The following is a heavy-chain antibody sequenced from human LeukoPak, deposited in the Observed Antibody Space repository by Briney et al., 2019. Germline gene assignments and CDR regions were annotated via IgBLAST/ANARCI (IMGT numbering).Heavy chain of an antibody. V-gene: IGHV3-48*02. CDR1: GFTFNTYA. CDR2: ISSSSSTI. J-gene: IGHJ4*02. CDR3: VSGEDSGRPQAIDY. D-gene: IGHD3-10*01. Sequence: PGGSLRLSCVASGFTFNTYAMNWVRQAPGKGREWVAYISSSSSTIYYADSVRGRFVISRDNAKKSLYLQMNSLRDEDTAVYSCVSGEDSGRPQAIDYWGQGTLVPVSS.